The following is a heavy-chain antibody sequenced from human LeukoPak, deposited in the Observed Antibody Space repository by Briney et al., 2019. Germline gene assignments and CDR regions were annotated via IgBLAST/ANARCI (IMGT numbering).Heavy chain of an antibody. CDR1: GGSLSGYY. CDR3: ARGGAVAGKFINWCDP. Sequence: SETLSLTCAVYGGSLSGYYWSWIRQPPGKGLEWIGEINHSGSTNYNPSLKSRVTISVDTSKNQFSLKLSSVTAADTAVYYCARGGAVAGKFINWCDPGGKETLLTV. D-gene: IGHD6-19*01. V-gene: IGHV4-34*01. CDR2: INHSGST. J-gene: IGHJ5*02.